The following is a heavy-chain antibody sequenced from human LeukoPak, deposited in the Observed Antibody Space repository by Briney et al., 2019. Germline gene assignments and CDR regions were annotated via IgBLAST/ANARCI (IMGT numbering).Heavy chain of an antibody. J-gene: IGHJ3*02. D-gene: IGHD5-24*01. V-gene: IGHV1-2*02. CDR3: ARDGLEMATIVEAFDI. CDR2: INPNSGGT. Sequence: ASVEASCHASGHTFPRYYMHWVLQAPGHGLEWMGGINPNSGGTNYAQKFQGRVTMTRDTSISTAYMELSRLRSDDTAVYYCARDGLEMATIVEAFDIWGQGTMVTVSS. CDR1: GHTFPRYY.